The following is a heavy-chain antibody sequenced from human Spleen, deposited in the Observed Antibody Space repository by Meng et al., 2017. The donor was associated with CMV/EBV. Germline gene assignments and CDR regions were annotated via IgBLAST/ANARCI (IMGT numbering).Heavy chain of an antibody. D-gene: IGHD3-22*01. V-gene: IGHV3-20*04. CDR1: GFTFDDYG. J-gene: IGHJ4*02. Sequence: GESLKISCAASGFTFDDYGMTWVRQAPGKGLEWVSGINWNGGSTGYAETVKGRFTISRDNAKNSLYLEMNSLRAEDTAIYYCARGSYYYDITGYGDYWGQGTLVTVSS. CDR3: ARGSYYYDITGYGDY. CDR2: INWNGGST.